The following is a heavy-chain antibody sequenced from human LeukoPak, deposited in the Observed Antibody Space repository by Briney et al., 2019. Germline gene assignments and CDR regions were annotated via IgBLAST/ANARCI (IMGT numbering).Heavy chain of an antibody. CDR1: GLTFSSYA. J-gene: IGHJ4*02. CDR2: ISGSGGST. D-gene: IGHD3-9*01. Sequence: GGSLRLSCAASGLTFSSYAMSWVRQAPGKGLEWVSAISGSGGSTYYADSVKGRFTISRDTSKNTLSLQMNSLRAEDTAVYYCAKGHFDTGYPYFDYWGQGTLVTVSS. CDR3: AKGHFDTGYPYFDY. V-gene: IGHV3-23*01.